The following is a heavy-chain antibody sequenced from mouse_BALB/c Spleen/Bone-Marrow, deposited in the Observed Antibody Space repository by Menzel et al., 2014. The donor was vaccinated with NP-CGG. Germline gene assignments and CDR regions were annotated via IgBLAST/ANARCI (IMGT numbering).Heavy chain of an antibody. CDR2: ISNGGGST. J-gene: IGHJ3*01. CDR3: ARPLYDGYYVAY. V-gene: IGHV5-12*02. CDR1: GFTFSDYY. Sequence: EVMLVESGGGLVQPGGSLKLSCATSGFTFSDYYMYWVRPTPEKRLEWVAHISNGGGSTYYPDTVKGRFTISRDNAKNTLYLQMSRLKSEDTAMYYCARPLYDGYYVAYWGQGTLVTVSA. D-gene: IGHD2-3*01.